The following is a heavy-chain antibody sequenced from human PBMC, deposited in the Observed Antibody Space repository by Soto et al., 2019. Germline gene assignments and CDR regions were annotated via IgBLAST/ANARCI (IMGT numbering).Heavy chain of an antibody. CDR3: AHTYETSWRNFGY. Sequence: QITLKESGPTLVKPTQTLTLTCTFSGFSLRTSGVGVGWIRQPPGKALEWLALIYWDNDKRYSPSLRSRRTITKDTSKNQVVLTVANVDHVDTATYYCAHTYETSWRNFGYWAQGILVTVSS. D-gene: IGHD3-22*01. V-gene: IGHV2-5*02. CDR1: GFSLRTSGVG. CDR2: IYWDNDK. J-gene: IGHJ4*02.